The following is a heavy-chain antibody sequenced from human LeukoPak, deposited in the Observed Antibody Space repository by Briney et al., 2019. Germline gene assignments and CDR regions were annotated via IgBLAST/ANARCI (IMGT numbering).Heavy chain of an antibody. CDR3: ARRTDWYFDI. J-gene: IGHJ2*01. CDR1: GYSFSTYW. CDR2: IYSGDSDA. Sequence: GESLKISCKGSGYSFSTYWIGWVRQMPGKGLEWMGIIYSGDSDARYSPSFQGQVTMSADKSINTAYLQWDSLKASDTAVYYCARRTDWYFDIWGRGTLVTVSS. V-gene: IGHV5-51*01.